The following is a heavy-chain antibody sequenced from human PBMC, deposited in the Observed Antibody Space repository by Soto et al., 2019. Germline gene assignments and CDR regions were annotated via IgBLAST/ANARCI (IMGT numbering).Heavy chain of an antibody. Sequence: ASVKVSCKASGYTFTSYGISWVRQAPGQGLEWMGWISAYNGNTNYAQKLQGRVTMTTDTSTSTAYMELRSLRSDDTAVYYCAILQVDSGYDVAAFDIWGQGTMVTVSS. V-gene: IGHV1-18*01. D-gene: IGHD5-12*01. CDR3: AILQVDSGYDVAAFDI. CDR2: ISAYNGNT. J-gene: IGHJ3*02. CDR1: GYTFTSYG.